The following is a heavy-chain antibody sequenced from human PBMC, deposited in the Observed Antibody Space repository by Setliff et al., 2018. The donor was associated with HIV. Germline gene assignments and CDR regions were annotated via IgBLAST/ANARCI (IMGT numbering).Heavy chain of an antibody. D-gene: IGHD3-22*01. V-gene: IGHV1-2*02. J-gene: IGHJ5*02. CDR2: INPNSGGT. CDR3: ARCMTMTGNWFDP. CDR1: GYTFTGYY. Sequence: GASVKVSCKASGYTFTGYYMHWVRQAPGQGLEWMGWINPNSGGTNYAQKFQGRVTMTRDTSISTAYMELSSLRSDDTAVYYCARCMTMTGNWFDPWGQGTXXTVSS.